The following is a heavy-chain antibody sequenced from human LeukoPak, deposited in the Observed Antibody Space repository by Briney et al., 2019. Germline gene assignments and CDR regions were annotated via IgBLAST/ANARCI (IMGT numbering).Heavy chain of an antibody. D-gene: IGHD1-26*01. V-gene: IGHV4-39*01. Sequence: SETLSLTCTVSGGSISGYYWGWIRQPPGKGLEWIGSFYYTGSTFYSPSLKSRVTISVDTSKNQFSLKLSSVTAADTAVYYCARRSGTYHAFDIWGQGTMVTVSS. J-gene: IGHJ3*02. CDR2: FYYTGST. CDR3: ARRSGTYHAFDI. CDR1: GGSISGYY.